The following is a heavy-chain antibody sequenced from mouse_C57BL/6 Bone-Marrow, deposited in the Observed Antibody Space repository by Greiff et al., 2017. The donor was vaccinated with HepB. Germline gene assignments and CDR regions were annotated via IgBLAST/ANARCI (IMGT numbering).Heavy chain of an antibody. CDR2: IDPENGDT. CDR3: TTDGSSSTWFAY. J-gene: IGHJ3*01. D-gene: IGHD1-1*01. V-gene: IGHV14-4*01. Sequence: VQLQQSGAELVRPGASVKLSCTASGFNIKDDYMHWVKQRPEQGLEWIGWIDPENGDTEYASKFQGKATITADTSSNTAYLQLSSLTSEDTAVYYCTTDGSSSTWFAYWGQRTLVTVSA. CDR1: GFNIKDDY.